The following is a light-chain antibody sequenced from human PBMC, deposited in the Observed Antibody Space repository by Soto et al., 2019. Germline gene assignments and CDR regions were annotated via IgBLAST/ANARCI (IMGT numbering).Light chain of an antibody. CDR2: AAS. CDR1: QSISTY. V-gene: IGKV1-39*01. CDR3: QQSYSSPPT. Sequence: DIPMTQSPSSLSVSVGDRVTITCRASQSISTYLHWYQQKPGTAPKLLIYAASNLQSGVPSRFGGSGSGTEFTLTIGSLQPEDFATYHCQQSYSSPPTFGQGTRLEIK. J-gene: IGKJ2*01.